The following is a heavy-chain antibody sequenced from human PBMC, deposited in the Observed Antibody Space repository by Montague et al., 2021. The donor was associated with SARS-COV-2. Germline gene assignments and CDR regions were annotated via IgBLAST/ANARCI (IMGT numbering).Heavy chain of an antibody. CDR1: GGSIDTGGFY. J-gene: IGHJ2*01. Sequence: SETLSLTCTASGGSIDTGGFYWTWIRQRPGKGLEWIGCFYYTGYTDYNPSLKSRVTISVDTSKNQFSLKLSSVTAADTAVYYCARASITMVRGVTRWYFDLWGRGTLVTVSS. D-gene: IGHD3-10*01. V-gene: IGHV4-61*08. CDR3: ARASITMVRGVTRWYFDL. CDR2: FYYTGYT.